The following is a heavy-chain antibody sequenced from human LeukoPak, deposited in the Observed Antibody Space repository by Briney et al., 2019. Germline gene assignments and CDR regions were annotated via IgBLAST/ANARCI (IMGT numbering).Heavy chain of an antibody. CDR3: AKEGDFWSGYPTAFLDY. V-gene: IGHV3-30*18. CDR2: ISYDGSNK. D-gene: IGHD3-3*01. Sequence: GGSLRLSCAASGFTFSSYGMHWVRQAPGKGLEWVAVISYDGSNKYYADSVKGRFTIYRDNSKNTLYLQMNRLRAEDTAVYYCAKEGDFWSGYPTAFLDYWGQGTLVTVSS. CDR1: GFTFSSYG. J-gene: IGHJ4*02.